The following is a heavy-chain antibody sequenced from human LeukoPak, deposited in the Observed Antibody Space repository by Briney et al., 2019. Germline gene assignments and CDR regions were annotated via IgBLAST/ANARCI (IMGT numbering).Heavy chain of an antibody. J-gene: IGHJ6*03. V-gene: IGHV3-21*01. CDR3: ARDLEYYDFWSGYLQHMDV. Sequence: GGSLRLSCAASGFTFSSYSIDWVRQAPGKGLEWVSSISSSSSDIYYADSVKGRFTISRDNAKNSLYLQMNSLRAEDTAVYYCARDLEYYDFWSGYLQHMDVWGKGTTVTVSS. CDR2: ISSSSSDI. D-gene: IGHD3-3*01. CDR1: GFTFSSYS.